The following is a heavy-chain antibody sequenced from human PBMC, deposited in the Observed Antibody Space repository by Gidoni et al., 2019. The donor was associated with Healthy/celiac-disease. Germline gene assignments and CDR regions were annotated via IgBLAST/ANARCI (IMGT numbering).Heavy chain of an antibody. CDR2: INPSGGST. J-gene: IGHJ4*02. CDR3: AREGRDGYNLDY. V-gene: IGHV1-46*01. D-gene: IGHD5-12*01. Sequence: IINPSGGSTSYAQKFQGRVTMTRDTSTSTVYMELSSLRSEDTAVYYCAREGRDGYNLDYWGQGTLVTVSS.